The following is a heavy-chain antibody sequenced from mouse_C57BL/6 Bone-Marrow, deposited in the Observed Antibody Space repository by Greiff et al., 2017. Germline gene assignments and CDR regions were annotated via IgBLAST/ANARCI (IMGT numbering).Heavy chain of an antibody. Sequence: EVKLEESGGGLVQPGGSMKLSCAASGFTFSDAWMDWVRQSPEKGLEWVAEIRNKANNHATYYAESVKGRFTISRDDSKSSVYLQMNSLRAEDTGIYYCTRYSNLYYAMDYWGQGTSVTVSS. CDR1: GFTFSDAW. J-gene: IGHJ4*01. V-gene: IGHV6-6*01. CDR3: TRYSNLYYAMDY. CDR2: IRNKANNHAT. D-gene: IGHD2-5*01.